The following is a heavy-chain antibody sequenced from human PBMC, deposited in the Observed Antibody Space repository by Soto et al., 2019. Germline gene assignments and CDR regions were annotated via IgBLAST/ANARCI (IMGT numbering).Heavy chain of an antibody. CDR2: ISWNSGSI. D-gene: IGHD5-12*01. Sequence: AGGSLRLSCAASGFTFDDYAMHWVRQAPGKGLEWVSGISWNSGSIGYADSVKGRFTISRDNAKNSLYLQMNSLRAEDTALYYCAKDSNGYNTLMTDYWGQGTLVTVSS. CDR3: AKDSNGYNTLMTDY. V-gene: IGHV3-9*01. J-gene: IGHJ4*02. CDR1: GFTFDDYA.